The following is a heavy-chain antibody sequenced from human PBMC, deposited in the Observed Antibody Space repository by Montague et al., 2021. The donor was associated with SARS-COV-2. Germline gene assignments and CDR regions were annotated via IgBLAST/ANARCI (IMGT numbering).Heavy chain of an antibody. V-gene: IGHV4-59*01. CDR2: IFYTGST. CDR3: ARAQNICFIANCVNYFDL. Sequence: SETLSLTCAVSGGSTSNYYWTWIRQSPGEGLQWIGYIFYTGSTKFNPSLRSRVSMSLDTSKNHFSLRLSAVTAADTARYYCARAQNICFIANCVNYFDLWGLGAQVTVSS. CDR1: GGSTSNYY. J-gene: IGHJ4*02. D-gene: IGHD2-15*01.